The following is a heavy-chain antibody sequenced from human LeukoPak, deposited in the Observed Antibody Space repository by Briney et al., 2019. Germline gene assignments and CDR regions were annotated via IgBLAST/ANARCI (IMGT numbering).Heavy chain of an antibody. J-gene: IGHJ2*01. V-gene: IGHV3-23*01. CDR3: AKCITMVRGATVWYFDL. D-gene: IGHD3-10*01. CDR1: GFAFSTYA. CDR2: IDDSGTTI. Sequence: GGSLRLSCAASGFAFSTYAMSWVRQAPEKGLEWVSAIDDSGTTIYYADSVKGRFTISRDNSKNTLYLQMNSLRAEDTAVYYCAKCITMVRGATVWYFDLWGRGTLVTVSS.